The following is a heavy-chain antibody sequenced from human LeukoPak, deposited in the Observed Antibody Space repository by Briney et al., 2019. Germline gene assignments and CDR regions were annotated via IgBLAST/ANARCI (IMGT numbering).Heavy chain of an antibody. CDR2: IHYSGSS. CDR3: ARSGGDRVEMPTIIDY. J-gene: IGHJ4*02. V-gene: IGHV4-59*08. D-gene: IGHD5-24*01. CDR1: GDSTSNFY. Sequence: SETLSLTCTVSGDSTSNFYWNWIRQSPGKGLEWIGNIHYSGSSVYNPSLKSRGTISIDTSRRQFFLKLNSVTAADTAVYYCARSGGDRVEMPTIIDYWGQGTLVTVSS.